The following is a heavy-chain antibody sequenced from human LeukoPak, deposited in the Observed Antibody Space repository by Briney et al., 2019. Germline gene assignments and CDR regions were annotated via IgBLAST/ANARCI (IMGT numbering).Heavy chain of an antibody. J-gene: IGHJ4*02. V-gene: IGHV3-53*01. Sequence: PGGSLRLSFAASGFLVSSYYMTWVRQAPGKGLEWGSLMYSGGGTYYADSVKGRFTISRDNSKNTLYLQMSSLRAEDTAVYYCARDRGVAAHLDYWGQGTLVTVSS. D-gene: IGHD5-12*01. CDR1: GFLVSSYY. CDR2: MYSGGGT. CDR3: ARDRGVAAHLDY.